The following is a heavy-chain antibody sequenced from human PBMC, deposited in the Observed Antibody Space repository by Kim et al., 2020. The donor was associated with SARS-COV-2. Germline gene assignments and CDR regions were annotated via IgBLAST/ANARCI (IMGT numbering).Heavy chain of an antibody. Sequence: GGSLRLSCAASGFTFSSYAMSWVRQAPGKGLEWVSAISGSAGSTYYADSVKGRCTISRDNSKNTRYLQMKSLRAEDTAVDYCANAMGCYQDSSGKGFDYCGQGTLVTVSS. CDR1: GFTFSSYA. CDR3: ANAMGCYQDSSGKGFDY. D-gene: IGHD3-22*01. J-gene: IGHJ4*02. CDR2: ISGSAGST. V-gene: IGHV3-23*01.